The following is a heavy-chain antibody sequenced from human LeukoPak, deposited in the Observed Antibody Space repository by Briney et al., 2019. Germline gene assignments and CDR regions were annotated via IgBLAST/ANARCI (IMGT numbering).Heavy chain of an antibody. J-gene: IGHJ4*02. D-gene: IGHD5-18*01. CDR2: FDPEDGET. CDR3: ATWGGYSYGPRHDY. CDR1: GYTLTELS. Sequence: ASVKVSCKVSGYTLTELSMHWVRQAPGKGLEWMGGFDPEDGETIYAQKFQGRVTMTEDTSTDTAYMELSSLRSEDTAVYYCATWGGYSYGPRHDYWGQGTLVTVSS. V-gene: IGHV1-24*01.